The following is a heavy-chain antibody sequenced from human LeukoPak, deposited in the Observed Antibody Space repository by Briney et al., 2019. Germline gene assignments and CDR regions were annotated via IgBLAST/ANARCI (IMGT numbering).Heavy chain of an antibody. J-gene: IGHJ4*02. CDR2: IYYSGST. D-gene: IGHD5-18*01. Sequence: SETLSLTCTVSGGSISSYYWSWIRQPPGKGLEWIGYIYYSGSTNYNPSLRSRVTISVDTSKNQFSLKLSSVTAADTAVYYCARERGYSYGYDPYFDYWGQGTLVTVSS. V-gene: IGHV4-59*01. CDR3: ARERGYSYGYDPYFDY. CDR1: GGSISSYY.